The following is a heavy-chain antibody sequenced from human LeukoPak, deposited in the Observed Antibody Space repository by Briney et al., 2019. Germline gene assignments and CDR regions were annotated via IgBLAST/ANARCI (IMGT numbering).Heavy chain of an antibody. V-gene: IGHV3-11*01. CDR1: GFALSDYY. J-gene: IGHJ4*02. CDR2: ISSSGSTI. D-gene: IGHD6-13*01. Sequence: GGSLRLSCAASGFALSDYYMSWIRQAPGKGLEWVSYISSSGSTIYYADSVKGRFTISRDNAKNSLYLQMNSLRAEDTAVYYCARDDGAYSSSWSDYWGQGTLVTVSS. CDR3: ARDDGAYSSSWSDY.